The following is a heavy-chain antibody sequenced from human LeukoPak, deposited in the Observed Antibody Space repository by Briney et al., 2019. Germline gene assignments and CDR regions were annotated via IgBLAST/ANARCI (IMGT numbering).Heavy chain of an antibody. J-gene: IGHJ4*02. CDR1: GFTFSSYS. Sequence: PGGSLRLSCAASGFTFSSYSMNWVRQAPGKGLEWVSSISSSSSYIYYADSVKGRFTISRDNAKNSLYLQMNSLRAEDTAVYYCVRDRNPYGDFYFDYWGQGTLVTVSS. V-gene: IGHV3-21*01. CDR3: VRDRNPYGDFYFDY. D-gene: IGHD4-17*01. CDR2: ISSSSSYI.